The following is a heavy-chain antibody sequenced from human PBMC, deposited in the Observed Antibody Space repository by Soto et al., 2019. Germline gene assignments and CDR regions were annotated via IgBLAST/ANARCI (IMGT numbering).Heavy chain of an antibody. CDR1: GGSISSYY. CDR2: IYYSGST. V-gene: IGHV4-59*01. Sequence: SETLSLTCTVSGGSISSYYWSWIRQPPGKGLEWIGYIYYSGSTNYNPSLKSRVTISVDTSKNQFSLKLSSVTAADTAVYYCARATGDYYGSGSYCNSAAFDIWGQGTMVTVSS. CDR3: ARATGDYYGSGSYCNSAAFDI. J-gene: IGHJ3*02. D-gene: IGHD3-10*01.